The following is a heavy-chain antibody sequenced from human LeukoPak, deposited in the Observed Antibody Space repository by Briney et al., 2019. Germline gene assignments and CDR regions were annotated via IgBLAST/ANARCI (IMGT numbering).Heavy chain of an antibody. D-gene: IGHD6-13*01. V-gene: IGHV3-30*04. CDR1: GFTFSSYA. Sequence: LAGGSLRLSCAASGFTFSSYAMHWVRQAPGKGLEWVAIISYDGSNKYYADSVKGRFTISRDNSKNTLYLQMNSLRAEDTAVYYCARDTDSWYFDYWGQGTLVTVSS. CDR2: ISYDGSNK. J-gene: IGHJ4*02. CDR3: ARDTDSWYFDY.